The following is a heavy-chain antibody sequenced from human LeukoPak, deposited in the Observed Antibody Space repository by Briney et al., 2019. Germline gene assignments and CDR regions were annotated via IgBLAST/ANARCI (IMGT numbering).Heavy chain of an antibody. CDR1: GFTVSSNY. V-gene: IGHV3-66*01. Sequence: GGSLRLSCAASGFTVSSNYMSWVRQAPGKGLEWVSVIYSGGSTYYADSVKGRFTISRDNSKNTLYLQMNSLRAEDTAVHYCARDSLAAAGMYYYYYGMDVWGQGTTVTVSS. D-gene: IGHD6-13*01. J-gene: IGHJ6*02. CDR3: ARDSLAAAGMYYYYYGMDV. CDR2: IYSGGST.